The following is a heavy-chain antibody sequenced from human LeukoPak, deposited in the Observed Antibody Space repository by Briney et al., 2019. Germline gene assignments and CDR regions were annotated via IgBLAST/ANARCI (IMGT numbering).Heavy chain of an antibody. J-gene: IGHJ4*02. CDR3: ARGDALSSAWPFDY. V-gene: IGHV3-74*01. CDR1: GFTFSSHW. Sequence: GGSLRLSCAASGFTFSSHWMHWVRQAPGKGLVWVSRINSDGSITTYADSVKGRSTISRDNSKNTLYLQMNSLRAEDTAVYYCARGDALSSAWPFDYWGQGTLVTVSS. D-gene: IGHD6-13*01. CDR2: INSDGSIT.